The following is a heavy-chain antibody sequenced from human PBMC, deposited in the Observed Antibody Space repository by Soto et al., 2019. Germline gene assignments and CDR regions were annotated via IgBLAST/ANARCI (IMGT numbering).Heavy chain of an antibody. CDR1: GFTFSNYW. J-gene: IGHJ1*01. CDR2: IKQDGSEK. V-gene: IGHV3-7*02. D-gene: IGHD1-26*01. CDR3: CMRREYFQH. Sequence: EMQLVESGGGLVQPGGSLTLSCAASGFTFSNYWMTWVRQAPGKGLEWVANIKQDGSEKYFVDSVKGRFNISRDNAKNSLFLQMSSRRAEDTAVYYCCMRREYFQHWGQGSLVTVSS.